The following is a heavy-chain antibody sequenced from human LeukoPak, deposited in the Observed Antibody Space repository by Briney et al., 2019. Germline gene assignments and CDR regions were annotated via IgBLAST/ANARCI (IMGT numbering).Heavy chain of an antibody. D-gene: IGHD5-18*01. CDR1: GFTFSSHG. V-gene: IGHV3-33*01. J-gene: IGHJ6*02. CDR2: IWYDGSHT. CDR3: ARDPQHSMDV. Sequence: PGGSLRLSCVGSGFTFSSHGMHWVRQAPGKGLEWVAVIWYDGSHTYYAGSVKGRFTISRDDSKSTLYLQMNSLRAEDTAIYYCARDPQHSMDVWGQGTTVTVSS.